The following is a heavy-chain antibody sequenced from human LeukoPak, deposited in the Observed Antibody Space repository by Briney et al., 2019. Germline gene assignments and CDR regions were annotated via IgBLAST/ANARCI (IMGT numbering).Heavy chain of an antibody. Sequence: SETLSLTCAVSGGSISSSNWWSWVRQPPGKGLEWIGEIYHSGSTNYNPSLKSRVTISVDKSKNQFSLKLSSVTAADTAVYYCARVHYDFWSGYYPGYYYYMDVWGKGTTVTVSS. V-gene: IGHV4-4*02. CDR3: ARVHYDFWSGYYPGYYYYMDV. J-gene: IGHJ6*03. CDR2: IYHSGST. CDR1: GGSISSSNW. D-gene: IGHD3-3*01.